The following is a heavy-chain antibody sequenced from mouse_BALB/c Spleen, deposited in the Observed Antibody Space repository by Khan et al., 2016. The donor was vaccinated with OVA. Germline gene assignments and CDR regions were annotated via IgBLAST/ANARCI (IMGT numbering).Heavy chain of an antibody. CDR2: VSTGGHYT. Sequence: EVQLQESGGDVVKPGGSLKLSCAASGFTFSTYGMSWVRQTPEKRLEWVATVSTGGHYTYYPDTVKGRFTISRDNAKNTLYLQMSSLKSEDTAMFYCARLAYYYDSEGFAYWGQGTLVTVSA. V-gene: IGHV5-6*01. CDR3: ARLAYYYDSEGFAY. D-gene: IGHD1-1*01. CDR1: GFTFSTYG. J-gene: IGHJ3*01.